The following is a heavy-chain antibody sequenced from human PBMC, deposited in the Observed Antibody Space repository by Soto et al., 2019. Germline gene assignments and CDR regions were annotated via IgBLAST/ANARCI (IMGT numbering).Heavy chain of an antibody. CDR2: IYYSGST. D-gene: IGHD2-15*01. Sequence: SETLSLTCTVSGGSISSYYWSWIRQPPGKGLEWIGYIYYSGSTNYNPSLKSRVTISVDTSKNQFSLKLSSVTAADTAVYYCARAGSGFLCSGGSCYYDYYYGMDVWGQGTTVTVSS. CDR1: GGSISSYY. V-gene: IGHV4-59*01. J-gene: IGHJ6*02. CDR3: ARAGSGFLCSGGSCYYDYYYGMDV.